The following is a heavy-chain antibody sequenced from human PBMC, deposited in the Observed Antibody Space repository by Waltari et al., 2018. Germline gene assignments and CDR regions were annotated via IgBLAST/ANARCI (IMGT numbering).Heavy chain of an antibody. CDR3: ARSPQSQLNWFDP. D-gene: IGHD6-13*01. J-gene: IGHJ5*02. V-gene: IGHV5-51*01. Sequence: EVQLVQSGAEVKKPGESLKISCKGSGYSFTSYWIGWVRQMPGKGLEWMGIIYPGDSETRYSPSCQGHVTIAADKSISTAYLQWSSLKASDTAMYYCARSPQSQLNWFDPWGQGTLVTVSS. CDR1: GYSFTSYW. CDR2: IYPGDSET.